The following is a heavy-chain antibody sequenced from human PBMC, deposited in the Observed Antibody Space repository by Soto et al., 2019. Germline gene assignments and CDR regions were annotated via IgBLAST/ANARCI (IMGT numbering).Heavy chain of an antibody. D-gene: IGHD6-13*01. V-gene: IGHV1-69*06. CDR1: GGTFSSYR. CDR3: ARDPGAKLSSS. Sequence: QVQLVQSGAAVKKPGSSVKVSCRASGGTFSSYRINWVRQAPGQGLEWVGGIVPIYRTADYAQKFQGRVTITADTSARTAYMELRSLKSPGTAVYYCARDPGAKLSSSWGQGTPVTVS. J-gene: IGHJ4*02. CDR2: IVPIYRTA.